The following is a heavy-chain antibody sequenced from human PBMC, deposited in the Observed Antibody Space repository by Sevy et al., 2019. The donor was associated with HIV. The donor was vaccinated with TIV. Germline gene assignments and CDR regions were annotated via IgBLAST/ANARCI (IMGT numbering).Heavy chain of an antibody. D-gene: IGHD2-8*01. V-gene: IGHV3-33*01. CDR2: IGYDGNNK. J-gene: IGHJ4*02. CDR1: GFTPSTYS. Sequence: GGSLRLSCAGSGFTPSTYSTHWVRQAPGKGLEWVAVIGYDGNNKYYADSVKGRFTISRDNSKNTLFLQMDSLRAEDTAVYYCARDPRMYGDYLLAYFDYWGQGALVTVSS. CDR3: ARDPRMYGDYLLAYFDY.